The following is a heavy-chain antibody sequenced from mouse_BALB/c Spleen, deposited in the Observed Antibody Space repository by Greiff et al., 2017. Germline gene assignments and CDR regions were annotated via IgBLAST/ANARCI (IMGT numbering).Heavy chain of an antibody. J-gene: IGHJ4*01. CDR3: ARHYYGKESAMDY. CDR1: GFTFSSYA. CDR2: ISSGGSYT. D-gene: IGHD2-1*01. V-gene: IGHV5-9-3*01. Sequence: EVMLVESGGGLVKPGGSLKLSCAASGFTFSSYAMSWVRQTPEKRLEWVATISSGGSYTYYPDSVKGRFTISRDNAKNTLYLQMSSLRSEDTAMYYCARHYYGKESAMDYWGQGTSVTVSS.